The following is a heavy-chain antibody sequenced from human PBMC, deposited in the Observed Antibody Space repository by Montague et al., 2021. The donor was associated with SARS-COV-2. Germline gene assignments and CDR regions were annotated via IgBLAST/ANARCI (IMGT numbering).Heavy chain of an antibody. CDR3: ARVISRQNNIVVVGLYYFDY. V-gene: IGHV4-39*07. D-gene: IGHD2-15*01. Sequence: SETLSLTCTVSGGSISSSSYYWGWIRQPPGKGLEWIGSIHYSGSTYYNPSLKSRVTISVDTSKNQFSLKLSSVTAADTAVYYCARVISRQNNIVVVGLYYFDYWGQGTLVTVSS. J-gene: IGHJ4*02. CDR1: GGSISSSSYY. CDR2: IHYSGST.